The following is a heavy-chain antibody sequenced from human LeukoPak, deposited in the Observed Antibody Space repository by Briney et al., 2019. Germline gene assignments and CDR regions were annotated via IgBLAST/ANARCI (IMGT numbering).Heavy chain of an antibody. V-gene: IGHV3-33*01. CDR2: IWYEGNTK. D-gene: IGHD3-22*01. Sequence: PGGSLRLSCAASGFTFSSYGMHWVRQAPGKGLEWVVLIWYEGNTKKYADSVKGRITISRDNPKNTLYLEMNSLRAEDTAVYYCARGWGSSVYASAFDIWGQGTMVTISS. J-gene: IGHJ3*02. CDR3: ARGWGSSVYASAFDI. CDR1: GFTFSSYG.